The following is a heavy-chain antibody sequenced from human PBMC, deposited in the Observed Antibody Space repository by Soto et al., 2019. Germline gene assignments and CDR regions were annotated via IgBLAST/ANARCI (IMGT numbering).Heavy chain of an antibody. CDR1: GGTFSSYA. CDR2: IIPIFGTA. Sequence: QVQLVQSGAEVKKPGSSVKVSCKASGGTFSSYAISWVRQAPGQGLEWMGGIIPIFGTANYAQKFQGRVTITADESTSTAYMELSSLRYEDTAVYYCARVERSGYYNDYFDYWGQGTLVTVSS. D-gene: IGHD3-3*01. J-gene: IGHJ4*02. CDR3: ARVERSGYYNDYFDY. V-gene: IGHV1-69*01.